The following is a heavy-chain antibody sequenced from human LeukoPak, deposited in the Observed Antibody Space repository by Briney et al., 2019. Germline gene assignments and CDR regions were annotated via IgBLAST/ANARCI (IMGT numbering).Heavy chain of an antibody. CDR2: IYTSGGT. J-gene: IGHJ3*02. Sequence: PSETLSLTCTVSGVSISSGSYYWSWLRQPAGTGLEWIGRIYTSGGTYYNPSLRSRVTISIDTSKNQFSLKLSSVTAADTAVYYCARAHYYDSSGYRYDAFDIWGQGTMVTVSS. D-gene: IGHD3-22*01. CDR3: ARAHYYDSSGYRYDAFDI. CDR1: GVSISSGSYY. V-gene: IGHV4-61*02.